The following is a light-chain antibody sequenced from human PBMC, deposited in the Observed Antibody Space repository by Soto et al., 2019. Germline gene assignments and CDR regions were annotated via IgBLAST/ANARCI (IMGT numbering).Light chain of an antibody. CDR1: QSVSSN. Sequence: EIVMTQSPATLSLSPRERATLSCRASQSVSSNLAWYQQKPGQAPRLLMYGASTRATGIPHRFGGSGSGTELTLTISSLQSEHFAGSYCQQYNNWLPITFGQGTGLEIK. J-gene: IGKJ5*01. CDR2: GAS. CDR3: QQYNNWLPIT. V-gene: IGKV3-15*01.